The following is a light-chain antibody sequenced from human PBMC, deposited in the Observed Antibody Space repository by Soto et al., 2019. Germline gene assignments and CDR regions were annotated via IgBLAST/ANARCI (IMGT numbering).Light chain of an antibody. V-gene: IGLV2-14*01. Sequence: QSALTQPASVSGSPGQSITISCTGTSSDVGGYNYVSWYQQHPGKAPKLMIYDVSNRPSGVSNRFSGSKSGNTASLTISGLHAEDEADYYCSLYTSSSTLYVFGTGTKLTV. CDR3: SLYTSSSTLYV. J-gene: IGLJ1*01. CDR1: SSDVGGYNY. CDR2: DVS.